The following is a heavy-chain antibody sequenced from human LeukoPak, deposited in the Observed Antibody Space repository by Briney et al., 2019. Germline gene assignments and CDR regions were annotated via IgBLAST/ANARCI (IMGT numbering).Heavy chain of an antibody. V-gene: IGHV4-61*02. CDR1: GGSISSGSYY. Sequence: SQTLSLTCTVSGGSISSGSYYWSWIRQPAGKGLEWIGRIYTSGSTNYNPSLKSRVTISVDTSKNQFSLKLSSVTAADTAVYYCARYLHYSNYYFDYWGQGTLVTVSS. CDR2: IYTSGST. D-gene: IGHD4-11*01. J-gene: IGHJ4*02. CDR3: ARYLHYSNYYFDY.